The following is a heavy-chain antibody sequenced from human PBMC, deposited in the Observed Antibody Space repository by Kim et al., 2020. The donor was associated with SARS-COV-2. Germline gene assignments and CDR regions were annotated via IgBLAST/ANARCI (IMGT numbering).Heavy chain of an antibody. CDR3: AKGIWSGSSYLYGMDV. J-gene: IGHJ6*02. Sequence: SVKGRFTISRDNSKNTLYLQMNSLRAEDTAVYYCAKGIWSGSSYLYGMDVWGQGTTVTVSS. V-gene: IGHV3-30*02. D-gene: IGHD3-3*01.